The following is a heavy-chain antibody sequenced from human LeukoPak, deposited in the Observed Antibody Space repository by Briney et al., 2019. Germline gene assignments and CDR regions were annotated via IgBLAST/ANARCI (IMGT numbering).Heavy chain of an antibody. V-gene: IGHV1-3*01. D-gene: IGHD1-1*01. CDR3: ARDRGGTGDFDY. Sequence: GASVKVSCKASGYTFTKYVLHWVRRAPGQRPEWMGWINVGNGDTKYSQKLQGRVTIARDTTASTAYMELSSLRSEDTAVYYCARDRGGTGDFDYWGQGTQVTVSS. CDR2: INVGNGDT. J-gene: IGHJ4*02. CDR1: GYTFTKYV.